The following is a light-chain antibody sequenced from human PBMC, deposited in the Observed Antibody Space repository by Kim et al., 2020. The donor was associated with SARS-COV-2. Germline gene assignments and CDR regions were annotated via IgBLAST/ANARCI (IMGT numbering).Light chain of an antibody. Sequence: QSALTQPPSASGSPGQSVTISCTGTSSDVGGYNYVSWYQQHPGKAPKLMIYEVSKRPSGVPDRFSGSKSGNTASLTVSGLQAEDEADYYCSSYAGSKTHYVFGTGTKVTVL. CDR2: EVS. V-gene: IGLV2-8*01. J-gene: IGLJ1*01. CDR1: SSDVGGYNY. CDR3: SSYAGSKTHYV.